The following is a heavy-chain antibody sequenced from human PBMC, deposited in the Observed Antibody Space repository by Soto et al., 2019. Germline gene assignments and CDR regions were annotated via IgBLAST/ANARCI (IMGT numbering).Heavy chain of an antibody. CDR2: IYYSGST. CDR1: GGSISSYY. CDR3: ARFIRWFGEFSYYYYGMDV. Sequence: SETLSLTCTVSGGSISSYYWSWIRQPPGKGQEWIGYIYYSGSTNYNPSLKSRVTISVDTSKNQFSLKLSSVTAADTAVYYCARFIRWFGEFSYYYYGMDVWGQVTTVTVSS. V-gene: IGHV4-59*01. D-gene: IGHD3-10*01. J-gene: IGHJ6*02.